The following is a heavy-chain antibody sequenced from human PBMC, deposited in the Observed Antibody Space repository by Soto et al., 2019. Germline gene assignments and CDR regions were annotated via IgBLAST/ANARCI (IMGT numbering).Heavy chain of an antibody. V-gene: IGHV1-8*01. Sequence: QVPLVQSGAGVKGPGASAKVSCKASGYTCTSYAFNWVRQVTVQGLEWMGWMNPDTGNTGYTQKFQGRVNMTRDTSLSTAYMERSSVTPEDTAVYYCARGPGNWGVDYWGHGTLVIVSS. CDR2: MNPDTGNT. CDR1: GYTCTSYA. CDR3: ARGPGNWGVDY. J-gene: IGHJ4*01. D-gene: IGHD7-27*01.